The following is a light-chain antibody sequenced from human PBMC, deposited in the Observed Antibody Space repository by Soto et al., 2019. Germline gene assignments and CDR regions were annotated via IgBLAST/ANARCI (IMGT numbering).Light chain of an antibody. V-gene: IGKV4-1*01. CDR3: QQHHSTPLT. J-gene: IGKJ5*01. CDR1: QSVLYSSTGRNY. CDR2: WAS. Sequence: DIVMTQSPDSLALSLGERATITCKSSQSVLYSSTGRNYLVWYQQKAGQPPKLLIYWASTRESGVPDRFSGSGSGTDFTLTISNLQAEDVAVYYCQQHHSTPLTVGQGTRLEIK.